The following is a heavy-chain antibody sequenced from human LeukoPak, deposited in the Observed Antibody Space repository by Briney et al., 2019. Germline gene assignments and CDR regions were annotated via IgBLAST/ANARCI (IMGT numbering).Heavy chain of an antibody. CDR1: GGSFIGYY. CDR3: ASIAMLREGY. CDR2: INHSGST. V-gene: IGHV4-34*01. D-gene: IGHD3-10*01. Sequence: KPSETLSLTCAVYGGSFIGYYWSWIRQPPGKGLEWIGEINHSGSTNYNPSLKSRVSISVDTSKNQFSLKLSSVTAADTAVYYCASIAMLREGYWGQGTLVTVSS. J-gene: IGHJ4*02.